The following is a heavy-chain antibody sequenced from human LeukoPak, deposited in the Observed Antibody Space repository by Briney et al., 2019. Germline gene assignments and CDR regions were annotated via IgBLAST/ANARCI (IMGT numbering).Heavy chain of an antibody. CDR3: ARDLLDCGGPRCTDF. V-gene: IGHV3-30*03. J-gene: IGHJ4*02. CDR1: GFTFSSYG. Sequence: GRSLRLSCAASGFTFSSYGMHWVRQAPGKGLEWVSLISDDGSDTYYSDSVKGRFTISRDNSKKILYLQMDSLRTEDTAVYYCARDLLDCGGPRCTDFGGQGTLVTVSS. D-gene: IGHD2-21*01. CDR2: ISDDGSDT.